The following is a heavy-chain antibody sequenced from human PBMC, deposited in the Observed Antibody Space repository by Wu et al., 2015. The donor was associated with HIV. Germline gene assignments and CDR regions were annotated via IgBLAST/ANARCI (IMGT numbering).Heavy chain of an antibody. Sequence: QVQLVQSGAEVKKPGASVKVSCKASGYTFTSYYMHWVRQAPGQGLEWMGIINPSGGSTSYAQKFQGRVTMTRDTSTSTVYMELSSLRSEDTAVYYCARDQVLVGWGPRSYYYGMDVVGPRGPRSPSP. CDR1: GYTFTSYY. V-gene: IGHV1-46*01. CDR2: INPSGGST. CDR3: ARDQVLVGWGPRSYYYGMDV. J-gene: IGHJ6*02. D-gene: IGHD7-27*01.